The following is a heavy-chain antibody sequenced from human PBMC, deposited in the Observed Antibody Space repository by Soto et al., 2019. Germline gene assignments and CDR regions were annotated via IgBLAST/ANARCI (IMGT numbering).Heavy chain of an antibody. Sequence: ASVKVSCKASGYTFTDYFIHWVRQAPGQGFEWMGWINPNSRGTNYAPKFQGRVTMTRDTSNSTAYMELRGLRSDDTAVYYCARVTLRAGNWFDPWGQGTLVTVSS. CDR2: INPNSRGT. CDR3: ARVTLRAGNWFDP. CDR1: GYTFTDYF. J-gene: IGHJ5*02. V-gene: IGHV1-2*02.